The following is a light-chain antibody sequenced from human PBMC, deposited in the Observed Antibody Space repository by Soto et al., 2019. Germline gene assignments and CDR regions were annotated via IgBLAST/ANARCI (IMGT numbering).Light chain of an antibody. J-gene: IGKJ5*01. V-gene: IGKV3-20*01. CDR3: QQYGSSGVT. Sequence: EIVMTQSPATLSVSPGERATLSCRASQSVSSSQLAWYQQRPGQAPRLLVYGASTRATGIADRFSGSGSGTDFTLTISRLEPEDFAVYYCQQYGSSGVTFGPGTRLEI. CDR2: GAS. CDR1: QSVSSSQ.